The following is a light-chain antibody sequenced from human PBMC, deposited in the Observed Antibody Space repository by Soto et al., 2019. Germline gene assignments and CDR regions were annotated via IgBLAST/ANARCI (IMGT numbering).Light chain of an antibody. Sequence: DIQMTQSPSSVSASVGYRFTISCRASQGITSWLAWYQQKPGRAPKLLIYAASTLQSGVPSRFSGSGSGTDFTLTISSLQPEDFATYYCQQYSTSVTFGQGTKGDIK. CDR2: AAS. V-gene: IGKV1D-16*01. CDR3: QQYSTSVT. J-gene: IGKJ1*01. CDR1: QGITSW.